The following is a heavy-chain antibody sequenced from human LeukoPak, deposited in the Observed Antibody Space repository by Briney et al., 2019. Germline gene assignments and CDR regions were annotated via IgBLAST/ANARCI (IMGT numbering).Heavy chain of an antibody. D-gene: IGHD4-17*01. J-gene: IGHJ4*02. Sequence: SEALTLTCAVYGGSLSGYYWSWIRQPPGKGLEWIGEINHSGSTNYNPSLKSRVTISVDTSKNQFSLKLSSVTAADTAVYYCARGRPVPVDYWGQGTLVTVSS. CDR2: INHSGST. CDR1: GGSLSGYY. CDR3: ARGRPVPVDY. V-gene: IGHV4-34*01.